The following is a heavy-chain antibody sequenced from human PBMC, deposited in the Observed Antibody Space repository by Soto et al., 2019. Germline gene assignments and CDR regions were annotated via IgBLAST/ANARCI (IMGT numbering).Heavy chain of an antibody. CDR2: ISGSGGST. D-gene: IGHD3-10*01. Sequence: GGSLRLSCAASGFTFSSYAMSWVRQAPGKGLEWVSAISGSGGSTYYADSVKGRFTISRDNSKNTLYLQMNSLRAEDTAVYYCAKADPPSYYGSGSYYIRAPFDYWGQGTLVTVSS. J-gene: IGHJ4*02. V-gene: IGHV3-23*01. CDR1: GFTFSSYA. CDR3: AKADPPSYYGSGSYYIRAPFDY.